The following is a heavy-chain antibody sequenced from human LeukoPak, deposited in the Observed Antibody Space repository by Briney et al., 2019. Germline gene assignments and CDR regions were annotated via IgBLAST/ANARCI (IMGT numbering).Heavy chain of an antibody. J-gene: IGHJ3*02. Sequence: GESLKISCKGSRYSFTSYWIGWVRQMPGKGLEWMGIIYPGDSDTRYSPSFQGQVTISADKSISTAYLQWSSLKASDTAMYYCARPMVRGSDAFDIWGQGTMVTVSS. D-gene: IGHD3-10*01. CDR3: ARPMVRGSDAFDI. CDR2: IYPGDSDT. CDR1: RYSFTSYW. V-gene: IGHV5-51*01.